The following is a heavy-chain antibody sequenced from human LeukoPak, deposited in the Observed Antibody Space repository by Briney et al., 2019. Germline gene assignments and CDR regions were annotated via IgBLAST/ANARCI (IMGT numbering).Heavy chain of an antibody. D-gene: IGHD6-19*01. CDR1: GGSFSGYY. CDR3: ARGRIGGGWYPDYYFDH. Sequence: PSETLSLTCAVYGGSFSGYYWSWIRQPPGKGLEWIGEINHSGSTNYNPSLKSRVTISVDTSKNQFSLKLSSVTAADTAVYYCARGRIGGGWYPDYYFDHWGQGTLVTVSS. CDR2: INHSGST. V-gene: IGHV4-34*01. J-gene: IGHJ4*02.